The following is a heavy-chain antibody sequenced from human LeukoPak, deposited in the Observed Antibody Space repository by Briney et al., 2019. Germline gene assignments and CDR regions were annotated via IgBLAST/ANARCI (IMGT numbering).Heavy chain of an antibody. D-gene: IGHD3-3*01. CDR3: AGGQGITIFGADPTFDY. CDR1: GGSFSGYY. V-gene: IGHV4-34*01. J-gene: IGHJ4*02. CDR2: INHSGST. Sequence: SETLSLTCAVYGGSFSGYYWSWIRQPPGKGLEWIGEINHSGSTNYNPSLKSRVTISVDTSKNQFSLKLSSVTAADTAVYYCAGGQGITIFGADPTFDYWGQGTLVTVSS.